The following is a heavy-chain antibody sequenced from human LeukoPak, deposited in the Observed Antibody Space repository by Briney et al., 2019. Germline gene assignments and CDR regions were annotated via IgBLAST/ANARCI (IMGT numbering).Heavy chain of an antibody. V-gene: IGHV4-34*01. CDR2: INHSGST. CDR1: GFTFNNAW. Sequence: GSLRLSCAASGFTFNNAWMSWVRQAPGKGLEWIGEINHSGSTNYNPSLKSRVTISVDTSKNQFSLKLSSVTAADTAVYYCERSHSSGYAFDIWGQGTMVTVSS. CDR3: ERSHSSGYAFDI. D-gene: IGHD3-22*01. J-gene: IGHJ3*02.